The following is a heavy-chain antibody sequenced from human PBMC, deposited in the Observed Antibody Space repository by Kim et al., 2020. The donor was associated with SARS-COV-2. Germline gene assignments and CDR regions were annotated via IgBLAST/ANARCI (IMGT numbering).Heavy chain of an antibody. CDR3: ARDIPAVGASADHL. CDR1: GFTFSSYG. Sequence: GGSLRLSCAASGFTFSSYGMHWVRQAPGKGLEWVAGIWYDGSNKYYADSVKGRFTISRDNSKNTLYLQMNSLRAEDTAVYYCARDIPAVGASADHLWGQGTLVTVSS. CDR2: IWYDGSNK. J-gene: IGHJ5*02. V-gene: IGHV3-33*01. D-gene: IGHD1-26*01.